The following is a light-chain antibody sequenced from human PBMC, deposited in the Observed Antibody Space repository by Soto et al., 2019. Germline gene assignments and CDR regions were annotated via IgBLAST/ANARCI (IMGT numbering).Light chain of an antibody. Sequence: SYELTQPPSVSVAPGQTARSTCEGDKIGRISGHWYQQKSGQAPLLVVYDDRGRPSGIPERFSGSNSGDTATLTINRVEAGDEADYYCQVWDSDGDHPVLGGGTKLTVL. CDR1: KIGRIS. CDR2: DDR. J-gene: IGLJ2*01. V-gene: IGLV3-21*02. CDR3: QVWDSDGDHPV.